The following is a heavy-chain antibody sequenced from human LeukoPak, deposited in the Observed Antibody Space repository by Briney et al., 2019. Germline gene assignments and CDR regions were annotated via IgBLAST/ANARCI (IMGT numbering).Heavy chain of an antibody. CDR1: GLILSTHG. V-gene: IGHV3-33*01. CDR2: MWYDGSRE. D-gene: IGHD1-26*01. CDR3: ARDLSFGSLDF. Sequence: GGSLRLSCAASGLILSTHGMHWVRQAPGKGLEWVAGMWYDGSREDYADSVKGRFTISRDMSKNTLNLQMNSLRVEDTAMFYCARDLSFGSLDFRGQGTLVTVPS. J-gene: IGHJ4*02.